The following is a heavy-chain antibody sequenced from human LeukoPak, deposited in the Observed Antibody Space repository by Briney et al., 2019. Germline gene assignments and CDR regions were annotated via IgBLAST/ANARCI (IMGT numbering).Heavy chain of an antibody. CDR1: GFTFSHYG. Sequence: GGSLRLSCAASGFTFSHYGLSWVRQAPGKGLEWVSVISGSGGSTSYADSVKGRFTISRDNSKNTVYLQMNSLRAEDTALYYCAKLGHTSGYYARHSDYWGQGTLVTVSS. CDR3: AKLGHTSGYYARHSDY. J-gene: IGHJ4*02. V-gene: IGHV3-23*01. CDR2: ISGSGGST. D-gene: IGHD3-22*01.